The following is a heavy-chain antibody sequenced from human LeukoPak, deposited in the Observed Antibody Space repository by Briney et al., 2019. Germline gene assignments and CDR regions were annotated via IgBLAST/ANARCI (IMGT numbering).Heavy chain of an antibody. CDR2: ISWNSGSI. Sequence: GGSLRLSCAASGFTFDDYAMHWVRQAPGKGLEWVSGISWNSGSIGYADSVKGRFTISRDNAKSSLYLQMNSLRAEDTAVYYCARVLHKRNYDSSVYYGYWGQGTLVTVSS. CDR3: ARVLHKRNYDSSVYYGY. CDR1: GFTFDDYA. J-gene: IGHJ4*02. V-gene: IGHV3-9*01. D-gene: IGHD3-22*01.